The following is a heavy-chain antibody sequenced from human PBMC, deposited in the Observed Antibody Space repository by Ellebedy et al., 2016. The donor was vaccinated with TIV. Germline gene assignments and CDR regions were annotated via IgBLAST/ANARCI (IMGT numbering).Heavy chain of an antibody. V-gene: IGHV3-30*18. CDR3: AKGYSYGDY. Sequence: PGGSLRLSCAASGFTFSSYGMHWVRQAPGKWPEWVAVISFDGSDKYYADSVKGRFTISRDNSKNTLYLQLNSLRAEDTAVYYCAKGYSYGDYWGQGTLVTVSS. CDR2: ISFDGSDK. CDR1: GFTFSSYG. J-gene: IGHJ4*02. D-gene: IGHD5-18*01.